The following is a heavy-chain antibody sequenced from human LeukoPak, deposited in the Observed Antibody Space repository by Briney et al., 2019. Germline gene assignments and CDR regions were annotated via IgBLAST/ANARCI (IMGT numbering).Heavy chain of an antibody. V-gene: IGHV3-11*01. CDR3: ARDRDAWFGELSSFDY. CDR1: GFTFSDYY. J-gene: IGHJ4*02. CDR2: ISSSGSTI. D-gene: IGHD3-10*01. Sequence: GGSLRLSCAASGFTFSDYYMSWIRQAPGKGLEWVSYISSSGSTIYYADSVKGRFTISRDNAKNSLYLQMNSLRAEDTAVYYRARDRDAWFGELSSFDYWGQGTLVTVSS.